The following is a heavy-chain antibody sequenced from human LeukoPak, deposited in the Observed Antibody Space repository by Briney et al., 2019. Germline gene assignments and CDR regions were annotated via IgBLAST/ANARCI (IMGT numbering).Heavy chain of an antibody. CDR2: INHSGST. CDR1: GGSFSGYY. Sequence: PSETLSLTCAVYGGSFSGYYWSWISQPPGKGLEWIGEINHSGSTNYNPSLKSRVTISVDTSKNQFSLKLSSVTAADTAVYYCARELGYCSSTSCRNWFDPWGQGTLVTVSS. CDR3: ARELGYCSSTSCRNWFDP. V-gene: IGHV4-34*01. D-gene: IGHD2-2*01. J-gene: IGHJ5*02.